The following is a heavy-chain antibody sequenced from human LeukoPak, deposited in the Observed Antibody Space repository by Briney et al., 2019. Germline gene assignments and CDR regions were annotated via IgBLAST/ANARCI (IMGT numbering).Heavy chain of an antibody. D-gene: IGHD1-26*01. CDR3: ARDWWEYGDYFDY. Sequence: ASVKVSCKASEYTFTSYDINWVRQATGQGLEWMGWMNPNSGNTAYAQKFQGRVTMSRDTSISTAYMELSSLRSEDTAAYYCARDWWEYGDYFDYWGQGTLVTVSS. CDR2: MNPNSGNT. CDR1: EYTFTSYD. V-gene: IGHV1-8*01. J-gene: IGHJ4*02.